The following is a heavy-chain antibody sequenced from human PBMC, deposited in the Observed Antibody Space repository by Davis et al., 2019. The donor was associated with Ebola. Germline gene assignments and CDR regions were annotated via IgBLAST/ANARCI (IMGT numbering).Heavy chain of an antibody. V-gene: IGHV3-7*01. CDR2: IKEDGGAK. J-gene: IGHJ4*02. CDR3: ARDDSGSYTFDH. Sequence: PGGSLRLSCAASGFTFSTYWMHWVRQAPGKGLEGVASIKEDGGAKYYVDSVVGRFTISRDNAKNALYLQMNSLRAEDTAVYYCARDDSGSYTFDHWGQGTLVTVSS. CDR1: GFTFSTYW. D-gene: IGHD1-26*01.